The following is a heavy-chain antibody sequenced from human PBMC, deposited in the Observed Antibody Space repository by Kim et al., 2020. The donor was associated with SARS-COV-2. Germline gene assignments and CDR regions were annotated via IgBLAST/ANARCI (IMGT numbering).Heavy chain of an antibody. J-gene: IGHJ4*02. D-gene: IGHD3-22*01. Sequence: ASVKVSCKASGYTFTSYYMHWVRQAPGQGLEWMGIINPSGGSTSYAQKFQGRVTMTRDTSTSTVYMELSSLRSEDTAVYYCARDGGYYDSSGYEDYFDYWGQGTLVTVSS. CDR2: INPSGGST. CDR3: ARDGGYYDSSGYEDYFDY. V-gene: IGHV1-46*01. CDR1: GYTFTSYY.